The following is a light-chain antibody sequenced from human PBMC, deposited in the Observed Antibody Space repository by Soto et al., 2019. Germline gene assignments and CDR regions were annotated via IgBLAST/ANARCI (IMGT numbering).Light chain of an antibody. CDR3: QNFNAAPT. V-gene: IGKV1-27*01. CDR2: AAS. Sequence: DIQMTQSPSSLSASVWDRVTITCRASQTMNNYLAWYQQKQEKGPTLLISAASTSQSGVPSRFSGSGSGTYFPLTISSLQHDDVATYYCQNFNAAPTFGGGTKVEI. CDR1: QTMNNY. J-gene: IGKJ4*01.